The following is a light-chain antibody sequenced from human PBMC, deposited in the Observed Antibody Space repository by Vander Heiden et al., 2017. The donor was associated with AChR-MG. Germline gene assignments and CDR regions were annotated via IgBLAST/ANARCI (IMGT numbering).Light chain of an antibody. J-gene: IGKJ1*01. V-gene: IGKV4-1*01. CDR2: WAS. Sequence: IVMTQSPDSLAVSLGERPTMHCTSSQSVLDSSNNKNYVAWYQQKPGQPPKLLIYWASTRESGVPDRFSGSGSGTDFTLTISSLRAEDVAVYYCQQYYSTPRTFGQGTKVEIK. CDR3: QQYYSTPRT. CDR1: QSVLDSSNNKNY.